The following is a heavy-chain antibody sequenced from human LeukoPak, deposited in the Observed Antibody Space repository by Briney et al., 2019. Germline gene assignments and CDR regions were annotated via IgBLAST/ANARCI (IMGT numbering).Heavy chain of an antibody. J-gene: IGHJ4*02. Sequence: GGSLRLSCAASGFTVSSNYMSWVRQAPGKGLEWVSVIYSGGSTYYADSVKGRFTISRDNSKNTLYLQMNSLRAEDTAVYYCAADIVVVPAAIGRVPTLLDDYWGQGTLVTVSS. CDR1: GFTVSSNY. CDR3: AADIVVVPAAIGRVPTLLDDY. CDR2: IYSGGST. D-gene: IGHD2-2*01. V-gene: IGHV3-66*01.